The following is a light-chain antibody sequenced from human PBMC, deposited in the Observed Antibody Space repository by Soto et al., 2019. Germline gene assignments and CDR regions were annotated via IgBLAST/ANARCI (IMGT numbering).Light chain of an antibody. V-gene: IGKV1-12*01. CDR2: TGS. CDR3: QQANSFPRT. J-gene: IGKJ4*01. CDR1: QHISNW. Sequence: DIQMTQSPSSVSASVGDRVIITCRASQHISNWLAWYQQKPGRAPKHLIYTGSSLQSGVPSRFSGTRSRTDFTLTNSSLQPEDVATDYCQQANSFPRTFGGGTKVEIK.